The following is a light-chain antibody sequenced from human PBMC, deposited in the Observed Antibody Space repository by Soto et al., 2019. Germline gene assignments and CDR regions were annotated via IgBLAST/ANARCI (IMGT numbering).Light chain of an antibody. V-gene: IGLV2-14*03. J-gene: IGLJ1*01. CDR1: SSDVGGYNY. CDR2: DVS. Sequence: QPVLTRPASGSGAPGQAISIFCTGTSSDVGGYNYVSWYQHHPGKAPKLMIYDVSNRPSGVSNRFSGSKSGNTASLTISGLQPEDEADYYCCSYTTSNTRQIVFGTGTKVTVL. CDR3: CSYTTSNTRQIV.